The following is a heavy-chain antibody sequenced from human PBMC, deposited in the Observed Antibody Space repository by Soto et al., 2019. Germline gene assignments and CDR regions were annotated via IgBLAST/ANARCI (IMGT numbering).Heavy chain of an antibody. J-gene: IGHJ4*02. CDR3: ARLEGLATISYYFDF. D-gene: IGHD3-9*01. CDR2: IYFRGNT. Sequence: QLQLQESGPRLVKPSETLSLTCSVSGDSINSDKYYWGWIRQPPGKGLEWIGSIYFRGNTYYNPSFQTRVTISLDKSKSQFSLKLNSVTAADSAVYFCARLEGLATISYYFDFWGQGALVTVSS. CDR1: GDSINSDKYY. V-gene: IGHV4-39*01.